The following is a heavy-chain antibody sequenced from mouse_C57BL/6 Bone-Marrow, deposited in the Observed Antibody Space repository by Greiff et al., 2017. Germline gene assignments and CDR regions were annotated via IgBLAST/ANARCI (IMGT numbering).Heavy chain of an antibody. CDR1: GFTFTDYY. CDR3: ASLAYYAMDY. V-gene: IGHV7-3*01. Sequence: EVQLVESAGGLVQPGGSLSLSCAASGFTFTDYYMSWVRQPPGKALEWLGFIRNKANGYTTEYSASVKGRFTISRDNSQSILYLQMNALRAEDSATYYCASLAYYAMDYWGQGTSVTVSS. CDR2: IRNKANGYTT. J-gene: IGHJ4*01.